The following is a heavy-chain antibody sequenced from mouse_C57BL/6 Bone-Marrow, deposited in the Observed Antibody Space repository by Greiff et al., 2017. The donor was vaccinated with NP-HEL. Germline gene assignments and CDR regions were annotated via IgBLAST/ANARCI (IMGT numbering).Heavy chain of an antibody. J-gene: IGHJ1*03. D-gene: IGHD1-1*01. CDR1: GYTFTSYW. CDR2: IHPNSGST. V-gene: IGHV1-64*01. Sequence: VQLQQPGAELVKPGASVKLSCKASGYTFTSYWMHWVKQRPGQGLEWIGMIHPNSGSTNYNEKFKSKATLTVDKSSSTAYMQLSSLTSEDSAVYYCARIYYYGSSGVWGTGTTVTVSS. CDR3: ARIYYYGSSGV.